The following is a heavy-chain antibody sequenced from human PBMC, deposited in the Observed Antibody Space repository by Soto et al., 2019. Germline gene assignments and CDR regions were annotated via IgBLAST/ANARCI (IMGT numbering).Heavy chain of an antibody. CDR1: GYSFTSYW. CDR2: IYPGDSDT. CDR3: ARHIGYYDSSGYYVRIDY. V-gene: IGHV5-51*01. D-gene: IGHD3-22*01. Sequence: GESLKISCKGSGYSFTSYWIGWVRQMPGKGLEWMGIIYPGDSDTRYSPSFQGQVTISADKSISTAYLQWSSLKASDTAMYYCARHIGYYDSSGYYVRIDYWGQGTLVTVSS. J-gene: IGHJ4*02.